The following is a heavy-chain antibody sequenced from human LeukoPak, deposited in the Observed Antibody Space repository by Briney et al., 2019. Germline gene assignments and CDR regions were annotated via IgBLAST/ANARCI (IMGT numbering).Heavy chain of an antibody. CDR2: RSNDGNKK. V-gene: IGHV3-30*18. Sequence: GRSLRLSCAATGFTFSTYRMHGVRQAPGKGLEWVAARSNDGNKKYYADSVKGRFTISRDNPKNTLFLQMNSLRAEDTAVYYCAKEGWDKSYWYGRIDYWGREPWSPSAQ. J-gene: IGHJ4*02. D-gene: IGHD2-8*02. CDR1: GFTFSTYR. CDR3: AKEGWDKSYWYGRIDY.